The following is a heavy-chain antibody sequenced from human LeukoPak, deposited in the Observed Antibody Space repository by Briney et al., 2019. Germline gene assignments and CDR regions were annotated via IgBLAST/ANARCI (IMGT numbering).Heavy chain of an antibody. J-gene: IGHJ4*02. D-gene: IGHD2-21*02. V-gene: IGHV3-30*04. CDR1: GFTFSSYA. CDR2: ISYDGSNK. Sequence: PGRSLRLSCAASGFTFSSYAMHWVRQAPGKGLEWVAVISYDGSNKYYADSVKGRFTISRDNSKNTLYLQMNSLRSEDTAVYYCATPAYCGGDCYSWVYWGQGTLVTVSS. CDR3: ATPAYCGGDCYSWVY.